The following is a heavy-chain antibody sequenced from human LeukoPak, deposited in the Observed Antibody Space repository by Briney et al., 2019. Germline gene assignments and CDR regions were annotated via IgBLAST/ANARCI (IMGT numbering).Heavy chain of an antibody. CDR2: ISSSSSYI. V-gene: IGHV3-21*01. CDR3: ARDLREVVRDV. CDR1: TFTFSIYG. J-gene: IGHJ4*02. Sequence: GGTLRLSCAASTFTFSIYGMSWVRQAPGKGLEWVSSISSSSSYIYYADSVKGRFTISRDNAKNSLSLQMNSLRAEDTAVYYCARDLREVVRDVWGQGTLVTVSS. D-gene: IGHD2-15*01.